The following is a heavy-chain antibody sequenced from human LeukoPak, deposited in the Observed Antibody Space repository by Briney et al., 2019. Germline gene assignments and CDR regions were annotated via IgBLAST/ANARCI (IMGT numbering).Heavy chain of an antibody. V-gene: IGHV4-39*01. CDR1: GGSISSSSYY. D-gene: IGHD6-13*01. CDR2: IYYSGST. J-gene: IGHJ5*02. Sequence: SETLSLTCTVSGGSISSSSYYWGWTRQPPGKGLEWIGSIYYSGSTYYNPSLKSRVTISVDTSKNQFSLKLSSVTAADTAVYYCARQRKAAADNWFDPWGQGTLVTVSS. CDR3: ARQRKAAADNWFDP.